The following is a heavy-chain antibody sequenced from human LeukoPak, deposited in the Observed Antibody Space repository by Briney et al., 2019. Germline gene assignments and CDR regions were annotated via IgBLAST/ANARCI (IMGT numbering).Heavy chain of an antibody. CDR3: ARHIGYCSSTSCSSLLQLNWLEP. V-gene: IGHV4-39*01. Sequence: SETLSLTCTVSGGSISSSSYYWGWIRPPPGKGLEWIGSIYYSGSTYYNPSLKSRVTISVDTSKNQFSLKLRSVTAADTAVYYCARHIGYCSSTSCSSLLQLNWLEPWGQGTLVTVSS. CDR1: GGSISSSSYY. J-gene: IGHJ5*02. CDR2: IYYSGST. D-gene: IGHD2-2*01.